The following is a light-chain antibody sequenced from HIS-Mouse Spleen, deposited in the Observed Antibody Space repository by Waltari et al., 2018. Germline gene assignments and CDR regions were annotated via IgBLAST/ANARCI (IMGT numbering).Light chain of an antibody. CDR3: YSTDSSGNHRV. J-gene: IGLJ2*01. Sequence: SYELTQPPSVSVSPGQTARITCSGDALPKKYAYWYQQKSGQAPVLVIYEDSKRTSGMPERFSGSSSGTMATWTISGAQVEDEADYYCYSTDSSGNHRVFGGGTKLTVL. CDR1: ALPKKY. V-gene: IGLV3-10*01. CDR2: EDS.